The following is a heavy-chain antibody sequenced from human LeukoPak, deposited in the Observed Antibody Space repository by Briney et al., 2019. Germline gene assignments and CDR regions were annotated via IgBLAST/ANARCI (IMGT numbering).Heavy chain of an antibody. Sequence: GGSLRLSCAASGFTFSSYAMSWVRQAPGKGLEWVSAISGSGGSTYYADSVKGRFTISRDNSKNTLYLQMNSLRAKDTAVYYCAKWPLGYCSSTSCYNGNYYYYGMDVWGQGTTVTVSS. CDR1: GFTFSSYA. D-gene: IGHD2-2*02. J-gene: IGHJ6*02. V-gene: IGHV3-23*01. CDR3: AKWPLGYCSSTSCYNGNYYYYGMDV. CDR2: ISGSGGST.